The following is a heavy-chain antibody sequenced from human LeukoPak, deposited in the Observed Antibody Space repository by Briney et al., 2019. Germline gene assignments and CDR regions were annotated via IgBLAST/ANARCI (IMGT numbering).Heavy chain of an antibody. V-gene: IGHV4-59*01. CDR1: GGSIDGYY. Sequence: PSETLSLTCTVSGGSIDGYYWTWLRQPPGKGLEWIGYIYYSGSTNYSPSLKRRVTISLDTSKRHLSLMLNSVTAADTAIYYCARGFVCSSTSCWGVWGRGTTVTVSS. CDR2: IYYSGST. CDR3: ARGFVCSSTSCWGV. J-gene: IGHJ6*04. D-gene: IGHD2-2*01.